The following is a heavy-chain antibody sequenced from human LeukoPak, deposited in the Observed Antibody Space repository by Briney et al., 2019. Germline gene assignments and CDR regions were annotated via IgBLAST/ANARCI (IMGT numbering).Heavy chain of an antibody. J-gene: IGHJ4*02. CDR2: IRYDGSNK. CDR3: VKRERFLEQPPY. Sequence: PGGSLRLSCGASGFTFSSYGMHWVRQAPGKGLEQVAFIRYDGSNKYYADSAKGRFTISRDNSKNTLYLQMSSLRAEDTAFYYCVKRERFLEQPPYWGQGTLVTVSS. D-gene: IGHD3-3*01. CDR1: GFTFSSYG. V-gene: IGHV3-30*02.